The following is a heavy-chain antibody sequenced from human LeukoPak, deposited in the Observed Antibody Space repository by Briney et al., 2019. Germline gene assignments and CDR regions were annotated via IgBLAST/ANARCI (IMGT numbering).Heavy chain of an antibody. CDR3: ARGALMCSGGSCYDY. CDR2: ISSSSSYI. V-gene: IGHV3-21*01. D-gene: IGHD2-15*01. Sequence: GGSLRLSCAASGFTFSSYSMNWVRQAPGKGLEWVSSISSSSSYIHYADSVKGRFTISRDNAKNSLYLQMNSLRAEDTAVYYCARGALMCSGGSCYDYWGQGTLVTVSS. CDR1: GFTFSSYS. J-gene: IGHJ4*02.